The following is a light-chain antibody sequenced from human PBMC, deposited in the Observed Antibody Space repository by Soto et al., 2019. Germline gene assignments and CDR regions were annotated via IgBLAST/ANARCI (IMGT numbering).Light chain of an antibody. CDR2: GAS. Sequence: EIVLTQSPGTLSLSPGERATLSCRASQSISSGYLAWYQQKPGQAPRLLVYGASSRATGIPDRFSGSGSGTDFTLTISRLEPEDFAVYYCQQYGSSRFTFGPGTKVHI. J-gene: IGKJ3*01. CDR1: QSISSGY. CDR3: QQYGSSRFT. V-gene: IGKV3-20*01.